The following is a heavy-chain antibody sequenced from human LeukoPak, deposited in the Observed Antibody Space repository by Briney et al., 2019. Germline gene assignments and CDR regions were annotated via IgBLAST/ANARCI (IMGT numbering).Heavy chain of an antibody. CDR2: ISWNSGSI. CDR1: GFTFDDYA. V-gene: IGHV3-9*01. CDR3: AKSWAVAGTGAFDY. D-gene: IGHD6-19*01. Sequence: GRSLRLSCAASGFTFDDYAMHWVRQAPGKGLEWVSGISWNSGSIGYADSVKGRFTISRDNAKNSLYLQMNSLRAEDTALYYCAKSWAVAGTGAFDYWGQGTLVTVSS. J-gene: IGHJ4*02.